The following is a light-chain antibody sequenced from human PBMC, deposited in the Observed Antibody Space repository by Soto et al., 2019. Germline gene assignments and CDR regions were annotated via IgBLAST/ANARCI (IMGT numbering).Light chain of an antibody. CDR2: EVT. CDR1: SSDVGGYHY. CDR3: SSYAGSNNLV. Sequence: QSALTQPPSASGSPGQSVTISCTGTSSDVGGYHYVSWYQQHPGKAPKLMIHEVTKRPSGVPDRFSGSKSGNTASLPVSGLQGEDEADYYCSSYAGSNNLVFGGGTQLTVL. J-gene: IGLJ2*01. V-gene: IGLV2-8*01.